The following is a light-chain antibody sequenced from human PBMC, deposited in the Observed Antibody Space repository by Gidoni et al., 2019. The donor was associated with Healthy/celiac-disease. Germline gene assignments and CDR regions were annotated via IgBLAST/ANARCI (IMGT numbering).Light chain of an antibody. V-gene: IGLV2-14*03. CDR1: SSDVGGYNY. CDR3: SSYTSLYWV. Sequence: HSALTQPASVSGSPGQSITLSCTGTSSDVGGYNYVSWYQQHPGKAPKLMIYDVSNRPSGVSNRFSGSKSGNTASLTISGLQAEDEADYYCSSYTSLYWVFGGGTKLTVL. CDR2: DVS. J-gene: IGLJ3*02.